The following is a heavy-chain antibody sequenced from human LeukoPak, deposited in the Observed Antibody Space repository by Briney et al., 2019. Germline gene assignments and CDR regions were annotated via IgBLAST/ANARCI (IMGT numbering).Heavy chain of an antibody. CDR3: ARSYGDSAFYYMDV. CDR1: GFTFRSFA. V-gene: IGHV3-23*01. D-gene: IGHD4-17*01. Sequence: GGSLRLSCAASGFTFRSFAMNWVRQAPGKGLEWVPVISASGGSTYYADSVKGRFTISRDNSKNTLYLQMNSLRAEDTAVYYCARSYGDSAFYYMDVWGKGTTVTISS. CDR2: ISASGGST. J-gene: IGHJ6*03.